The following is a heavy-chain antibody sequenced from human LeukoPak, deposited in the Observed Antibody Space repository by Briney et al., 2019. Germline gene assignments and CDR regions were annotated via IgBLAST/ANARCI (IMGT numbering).Heavy chain of an antibody. CDR2: ISWNSGSI. J-gene: IGHJ4*02. CDR1: GFTFDDYA. CDR3: AKDISHDFWSGYYSG. V-gene: IGHV3-9*01. D-gene: IGHD3-3*01. Sequence: GGSLRLSCAASGFTFDDYAMHSVRQAPGKGLEWVSGISWNSGSIGYADSVKGRFTISRDNAKNSLYLQMNSLRAEDTALYYCAKDISHDFWSGYYSGWGQGTLVTVSS.